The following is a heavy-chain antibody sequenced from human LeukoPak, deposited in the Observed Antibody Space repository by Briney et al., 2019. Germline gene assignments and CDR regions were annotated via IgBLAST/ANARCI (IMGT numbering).Heavy chain of an antibody. D-gene: IGHD2-15*01. CDR3: ARDRVGYCSGGSCYPNWFDP. Sequence: GASVKVPCKASGYTFTGYYMHWVRQAPGQGLEWMGWINPNSGDTNYAQKFQGRVTMTRDTSISTAYMELSRLRSDDTAVYYCARDRVGYCSGGSCYPNWFDPWGQGTLVTVSS. J-gene: IGHJ5*02. CDR2: INPNSGDT. CDR1: GYTFTGYY. V-gene: IGHV1-2*02.